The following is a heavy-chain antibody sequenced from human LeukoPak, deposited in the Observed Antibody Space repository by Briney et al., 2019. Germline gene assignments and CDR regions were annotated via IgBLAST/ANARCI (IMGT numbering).Heavy chain of an antibody. D-gene: IGHD2-15*01. CDR1: GGTFSSYA. J-gene: IGHJ6*02. Sequence: AASVKVSCKASGGTFSSYAINWVRQAPGQGLEWMGRIIPIFGIANYAQKFQGRVTITADKSTSTAYMELSSLRSEDTAVYYCARTGTYCSGGSCYWGYYYYGMDVWGQGTTVTVSS. CDR2: IIPIFGIA. CDR3: ARTGTYCSGGSCYWGYYYYGMDV. V-gene: IGHV1-69*10.